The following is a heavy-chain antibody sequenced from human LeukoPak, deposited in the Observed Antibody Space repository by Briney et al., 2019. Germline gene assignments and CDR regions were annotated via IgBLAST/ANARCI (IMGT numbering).Heavy chain of an antibody. J-gene: IGHJ4*02. Sequence: PSETLSLTCTVSGGSISFYYWNWIRQPPGKGLEWIGYISYSGSTNYNPSLKSRVTISVDTSKNQFSLKLSSLTAADTAVYYCARDSEEGILDYWGQGTLVTVSS. D-gene: IGHD3-9*01. CDR1: GGSISFYY. CDR2: ISYSGST. V-gene: IGHV4-59*01. CDR3: ARDSEEGILDY.